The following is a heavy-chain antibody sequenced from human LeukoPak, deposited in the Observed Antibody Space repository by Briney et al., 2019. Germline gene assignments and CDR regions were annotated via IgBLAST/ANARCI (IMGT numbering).Heavy chain of an antibody. CDR3: ARRSRSDSTPRYGMDV. Sequence: ASVKVSCKASGGTFSSYAISWVRQAPGQGLEWMGIIYPGDSDTRYSPSFQGQVTISADKSISTAYLQWSSLKASDTAMYYCARRSRSDSTPRYGMDVWGQGTTVTVSS. D-gene: IGHD2-21*01. CDR2: IYPGDSDT. CDR1: GGTFSSYA. V-gene: IGHV5-51*01. J-gene: IGHJ6*02.